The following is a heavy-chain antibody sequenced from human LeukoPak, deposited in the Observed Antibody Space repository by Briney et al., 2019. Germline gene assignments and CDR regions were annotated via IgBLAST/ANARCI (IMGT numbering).Heavy chain of an antibody. J-gene: IGHJ4*02. CDR3: AGRGYTAMVYGDRDFDY. V-gene: IGHV4-59*06. Sequence: PSETLSLTCTVSGGSISNYYWSWIRQHPGKGLEWIGYINYSGSTYYNPSLKSRVTISVDTSKNQFSLKLSSVTAADTAVYYCAGRGYTAMVYGDRDFDYWGQGTLVTVSS. CDR1: GGSISNYY. CDR2: INYSGST. D-gene: IGHD5-18*01.